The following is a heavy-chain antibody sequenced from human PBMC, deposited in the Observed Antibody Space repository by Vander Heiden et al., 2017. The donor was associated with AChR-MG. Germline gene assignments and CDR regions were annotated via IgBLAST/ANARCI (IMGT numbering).Heavy chain of an antibody. J-gene: IGHJ5*02. D-gene: IGHD3-10*01. CDR3: ARAYGSGIYGWFDP. CDR1: GYTFTGHF. CDR2: IDPKSGDT. V-gene: IGHV1-2*06. Sequence: QVQLVQSGTEVKKPGASVKVSCKAAGYTFTGHFMHWVRQAPGQGLEWMGRIDPKSGDTNYAQKFQGRVTVTRDTSIRTVYMELSRLRSDDTAVYYCARAYGSGIYGWFDPWGQGTLVTVSS.